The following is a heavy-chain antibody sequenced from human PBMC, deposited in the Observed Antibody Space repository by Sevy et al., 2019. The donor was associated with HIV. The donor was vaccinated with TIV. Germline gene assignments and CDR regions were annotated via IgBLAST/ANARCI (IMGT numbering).Heavy chain of an antibody. Sequence: GGSLRLSCTASGFTFGDYAMNWFRQAPGKGPEWVGFIRTKAYGGTTEYAASVKGRFTISRDDSKSIAYLQMNSLKTADTAVYYCTRGRYTYLPFDYWGQGTLVTVSS. D-gene: IGHD2-2*02. CDR2: IRTKAYGGTT. CDR3: TRGRYTYLPFDY. J-gene: IGHJ4*02. CDR1: GFTFGDYA. V-gene: IGHV3-49*03.